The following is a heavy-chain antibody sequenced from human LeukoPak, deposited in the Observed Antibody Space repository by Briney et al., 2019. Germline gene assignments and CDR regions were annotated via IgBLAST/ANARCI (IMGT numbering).Heavy chain of an antibody. D-gene: IGHD1-14*01. CDR1: GSIFSSHG. CDR2: IQNDGKRK. CDR3: AKDFDRNYSLDY. J-gene: IGHJ4*02. V-gene: IGHV3-30*02. Sequence: GGSLRLSCAASGSIFSSHGMHWVRQAPGKGLEWEAFIQNDGKRKDYADSVKGRFSISRDNSKNTMYLEMSSLRAEDTAVYYCAKDFDRNYSLDYWGQGTLVTVSS.